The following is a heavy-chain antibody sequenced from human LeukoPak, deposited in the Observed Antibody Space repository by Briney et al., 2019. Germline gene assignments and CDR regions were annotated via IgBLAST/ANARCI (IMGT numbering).Heavy chain of an antibody. V-gene: IGHV4-59*11. D-gene: IGHD6-13*01. CDR3: ARGASSSWYAPWSLNWFDP. Sequence: SETLSLTCTVSGGSISSHYWSWIRQPPGKGLEWIGYIYYSGSTNYNLSLKSRVTISVDTSKNQFSLKLSSVTAADTAVYYCARGASSSWYAPWSLNWFDPWGQGTLVTVSS. J-gene: IGHJ5*02. CDR1: GGSISSHY. CDR2: IYYSGST.